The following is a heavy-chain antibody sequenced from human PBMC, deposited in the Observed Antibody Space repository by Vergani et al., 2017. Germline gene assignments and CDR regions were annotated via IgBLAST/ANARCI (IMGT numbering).Heavy chain of an antibody. Sequence: QVQLVQSGSELKKPGASVKVSCKASGYTFTRYAMNWVRQAPGQGPEWRVGINTNTGNPTYAQGFKGRFVFYLDTSVSTAYLQISSLKAEDTAVYYCARDNYYSNSNDYRGQGTLVTASS. CDR3: ARDNYYSNSNDY. CDR1: GYTFTRYA. D-gene: IGHD4-11*01. J-gene: IGHJ4*02. CDR2: INTNTGNP. V-gene: IGHV7-4-1*02.